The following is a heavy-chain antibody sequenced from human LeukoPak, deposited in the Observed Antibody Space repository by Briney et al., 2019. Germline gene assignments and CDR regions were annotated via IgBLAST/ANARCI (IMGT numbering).Heavy chain of an antibody. CDR3: ARDWGNFDS. J-gene: IGHJ4*02. Sequence: GGSLRLSCAASGFTFSSYSMNWVRQAPGKGLEWVSSISSSTSYIYYADSMKGRFTISRDNAKNSLYLQMNSLRAEDTAVYFCARDWGNFDSWGQGTLVTVSS. D-gene: IGHD3-16*01. CDR1: GFTFSSYS. CDR2: ISSSTSYI. V-gene: IGHV3-21*01.